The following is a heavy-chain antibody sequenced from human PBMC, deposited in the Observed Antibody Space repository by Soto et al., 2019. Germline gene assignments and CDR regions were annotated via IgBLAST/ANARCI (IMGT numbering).Heavy chain of an antibody. V-gene: IGHV3-30-3*01. D-gene: IGHD3-22*01. CDR2: ISYDGTNK. CDR1: GFTFSRSA. J-gene: IGHJ3*02. CDR3: ARASYDDSSGFPRDAFDI. Sequence: QVQLVESGGGVVQPGRSLGLSCAASGFTFSRSAMHWVRQAPGKGLEWVAVISYDGTNKNSADSVTGRFTISRDNSKNTVYLQMNSLRAEDTAVYYCARASYDDSSGFPRDAFDIWGQGTMVTVSS.